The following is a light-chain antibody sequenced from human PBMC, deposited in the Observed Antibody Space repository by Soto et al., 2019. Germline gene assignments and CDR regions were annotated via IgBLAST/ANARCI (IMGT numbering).Light chain of an antibody. V-gene: IGLV3-21*02. Sequence: SYELTQPPSVSVAPGQTARFTCGGDNIGSKSVHWYQQKPGQAPVLVVYDDTGRPSGIPERFSGSNSGNTATLTISRVEAGDEADYYCQVCDSSSEVIFGGGTKLTVL. CDR1: NIGSKS. J-gene: IGLJ2*01. CDR2: DDT. CDR3: QVCDSSSEVI.